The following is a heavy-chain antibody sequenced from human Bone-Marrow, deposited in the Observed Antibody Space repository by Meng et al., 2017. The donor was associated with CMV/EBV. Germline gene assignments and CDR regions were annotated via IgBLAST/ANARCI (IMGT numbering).Heavy chain of an antibody. CDR3: ARDSRGYCGGDCYLYV. CDR1: GGTFSSYA. V-gene: IGHV1-69*05. Sequence: SSVKVSCKSSGGTFSSYAISWVRQAAGQGLEWMGGIIPIFGTAKYAQTFQGRVTITTDESTSTAYMELRSLRSEDTAVYYCARDSRGYCGGDCYLYVWGQGTTVTVSS. CDR2: IIPIFGTA. J-gene: IGHJ6*01. D-gene: IGHD2-21*01.